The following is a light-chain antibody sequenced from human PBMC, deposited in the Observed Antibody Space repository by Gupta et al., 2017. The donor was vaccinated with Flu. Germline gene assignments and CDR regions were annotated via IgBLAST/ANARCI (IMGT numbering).Light chain of an antibody. J-gene: IGLJ3*02. Sequence: SALPQPPPESAAPGHRATIPCTYSGFNFRVYFVSWYRLLPGTAPTLLIYDNNKRPSGIPDRISGSKSHTSATLGITGLQTGDEAEYYCATWDTSMNAWVFGGGTKLTVL. CDR3: ATWDTSMNAWV. V-gene: IGLV1-51*01. CDR2: DNN. CDR1: GFNFRVYF.